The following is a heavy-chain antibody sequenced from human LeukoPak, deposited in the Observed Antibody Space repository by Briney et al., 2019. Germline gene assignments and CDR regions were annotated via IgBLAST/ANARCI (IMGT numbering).Heavy chain of an antibody. CDR3: AREGTVAAFDY. CDR1: GFTFSIYG. D-gene: IGHD6-19*01. Sequence: PGGSLRLSCAASGFTFSIYGMHWVRQAPGKGLEWVAVISYDGSNKYYADSVKGRFTISRDNSKNTLYLQMNSLRAEDTAVYYCAREGTVAAFDYWGQGTLVTVSS. V-gene: IGHV3-30*03. J-gene: IGHJ4*02. CDR2: ISYDGSNK.